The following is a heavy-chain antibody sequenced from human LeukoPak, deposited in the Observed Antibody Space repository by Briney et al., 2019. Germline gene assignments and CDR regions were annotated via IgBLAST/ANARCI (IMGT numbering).Heavy chain of an antibody. Sequence: SQTLSLTCTVSGGSISSGGYYWSWIRQPPGKGLEWVGYMFHSGSTYYNPSLKSRLTMSADTSKNQVSLRLSSVTAADTAVYYCARVYRRTVNYWGQGTLVTVSS. CDR3: ARVYRRTVNY. J-gene: IGHJ4*02. V-gene: IGHV4-30-2*01. D-gene: IGHD2-2*01. CDR1: GGSISSGGYY. CDR2: MFHSGST.